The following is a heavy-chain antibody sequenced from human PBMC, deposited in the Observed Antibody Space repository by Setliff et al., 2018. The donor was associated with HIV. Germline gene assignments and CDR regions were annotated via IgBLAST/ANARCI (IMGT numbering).Heavy chain of an antibody. Sequence: SETLSLTCAVSGDSISSDDYYWNWIRQPPGKGLEWIGYITYSGSTNYNPSLKSRITISVDTSKKQFSLKLNSVTAADTAVYYCARGPAEWQIVVVPAAHWYFDLWGRGTLVTVSS. CDR1: GDSISSDDYY. D-gene: IGHD2-2*01. CDR2: ITYSGST. V-gene: IGHV4-30-4*08. J-gene: IGHJ2*01. CDR3: ARGPAEWQIVVVPAAHWYFDL.